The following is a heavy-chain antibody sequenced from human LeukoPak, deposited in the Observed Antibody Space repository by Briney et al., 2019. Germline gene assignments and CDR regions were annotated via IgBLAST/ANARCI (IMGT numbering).Heavy chain of an antibody. CDR1: GGSISSSGYY. Sequence: SETLSLTCTVSGGSISSSGYYWRWIRQPPGKGLEWIASIYYSGSTYYNPSLKSRVTISVDTSKNQLSLKLSSLTAADTAVYYCARHEYSGSYYGLSWFDPWGQGTLVTVSS. D-gene: IGHD1-26*01. CDR2: IYYSGST. J-gene: IGHJ5*02. CDR3: ARHEYSGSYYGLSWFDP. V-gene: IGHV4-39*01.